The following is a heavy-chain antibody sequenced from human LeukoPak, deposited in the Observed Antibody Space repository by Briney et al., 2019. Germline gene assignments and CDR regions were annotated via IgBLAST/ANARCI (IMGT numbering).Heavy chain of an antibody. CDR3: AKDYYGSGSYNWFDP. V-gene: IGHV3-23*01. CDR1: GFTVISNY. D-gene: IGHD3-10*01. CDR2: ISGSGGST. Sequence: GGSLRLSCAASGFTVISNYMSWVRQAPGKGLEWVSAISGSGGSTYYADSVKGRFTISRDNSKNTLYLQMNSLRAEDTAVYYCAKDYYGSGSYNWFDPWGQGTLVTVSS. J-gene: IGHJ5*02.